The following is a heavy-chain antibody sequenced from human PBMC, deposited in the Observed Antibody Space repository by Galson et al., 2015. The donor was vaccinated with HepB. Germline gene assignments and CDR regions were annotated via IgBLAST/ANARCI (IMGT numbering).Heavy chain of an antibody. J-gene: IGHJ4*02. V-gene: IGHV1-3*01. CDR2: INAGNGNT. D-gene: IGHD3-10*01. Sequence: SVKVSCKASGYTFTSYAMHWVRQAPGQRLEWMGWINAGNGNTKYSQKFQGRVTITRDTSASTAYMELSSLRSEDTAVYYCARGDPTYYYSSGSYYNRLYYFDYWGQGTLVTVSS. CDR3: ARGDPTYYYSSGSYYNRLYYFDY. CDR1: GYTFTSYA.